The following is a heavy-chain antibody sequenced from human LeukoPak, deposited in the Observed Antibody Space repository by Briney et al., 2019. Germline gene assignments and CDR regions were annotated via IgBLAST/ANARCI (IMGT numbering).Heavy chain of an antibody. Sequence: PGGSLRLSCAASGFTFSSYGMSWVRQAPGRGLEWGSSIYGGSSNIYYADSVKGRFTISRDNAKNSLYLQMNSLTTEDTAVYYCARSMIVALGTGAFDIWGQGTMVTVSS. V-gene: IGHV3-21*01. J-gene: IGHJ3*02. CDR2: IYGGSSNI. D-gene: IGHD2-21*01. CDR1: GFTFSSYG. CDR3: ARSMIVALGTGAFDI.